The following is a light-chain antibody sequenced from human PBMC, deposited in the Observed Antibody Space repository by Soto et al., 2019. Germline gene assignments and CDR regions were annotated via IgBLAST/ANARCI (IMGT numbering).Light chain of an antibody. Sequence: QSVLTQPASVSGSPGQSITISCTGTSNDVGSYNHVSWYQQHPGKAPKLMIYEVIHRPSGVSNRFSGSKSDNTASLTISGLQSEDEADYYCSSFTGSNTLYVFGTGTKVT. CDR2: EVI. CDR1: SNDVGSYNH. V-gene: IGLV2-14*01. J-gene: IGLJ1*01. CDR3: SSFTGSNTLYV.